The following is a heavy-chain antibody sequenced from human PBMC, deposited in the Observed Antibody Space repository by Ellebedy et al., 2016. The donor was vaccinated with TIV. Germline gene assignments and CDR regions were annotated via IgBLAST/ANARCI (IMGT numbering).Heavy chain of an antibody. D-gene: IGHD3-22*01. CDR1: GFTFYSHA. V-gene: IGHV3-23*01. CDR2: ISAGGDST. CDR3: VKLDSSGYYYGRLDY. J-gene: IGHJ4*02. Sequence: GGSLRLSCAGSGFTFYSHAMSWVRPTPGKGLEWVSVISAGGDSTEYGDSVKGRFTISRDNSKNTLYLQMNSLRVEDTAVYYCVKLDSSGYYYGRLDYWGQGTLVTVSS.